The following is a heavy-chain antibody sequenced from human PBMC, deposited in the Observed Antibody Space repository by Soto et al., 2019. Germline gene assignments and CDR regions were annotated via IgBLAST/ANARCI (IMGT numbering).Heavy chain of an antibody. CDR2: ISWNSGSI. CDR1: GFTFDDYA. D-gene: IGHD2-2*01. V-gene: IGHV3-9*01. CDR3: AKGGQLLVEGGGY. Sequence: EVQLVESGGGLVQPGRSLRLSCAASGFTFDDYAMHWVRQAPGKGLEWVSGISWNSGSIGYADSVKGRFTISSDNAKNHLYLQMNSLRAEDTALYYCAKGGQLLVEGGGYWGQGTLVTVSS. J-gene: IGHJ4*02.